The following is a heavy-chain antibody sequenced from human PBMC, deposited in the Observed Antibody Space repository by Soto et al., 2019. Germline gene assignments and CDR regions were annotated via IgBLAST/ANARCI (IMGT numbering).Heavy chain of an antibody. V-gene: IGHV3-48*01. J-gene: IGHJ4*02. CDR1: GFTFSSYS. Sequence: EVQLVESGGGLVQPGGSLRLSCAASGFTFSSYSMNWVRQAPGKGLEWVSYISSSSSTIYYADSVKGRFTISRDNAKNSLYLQMNNLRAEDTAVYYCARDLSVLRYFDWLFPFDYWGQGTLVTVSS. CDR2: ISSSSSTI. D-gene: IGHD3-9*01. CDR3: ARDLSVLRYFDWLFPFDY.